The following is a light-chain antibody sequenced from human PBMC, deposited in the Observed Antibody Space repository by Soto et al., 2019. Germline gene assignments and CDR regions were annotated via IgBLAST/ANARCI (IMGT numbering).Light chain of an antibody. CDR3: QQYHNWPPQYT. CDR1: QTISSN. CDR2: GAS. Sequence: EIVMTQSPATLSVSPGERATLSCRASQTISSNLAWYQQKPGQAPRLLIHGASTRAAGVPARLSGSGSGTEFTLTITSLQSEDFVVYYCQQYHNWPPQYTFGQGTQLQIK. J-gene: IGKJ2*01. V-gene: IGKV3-15*01.